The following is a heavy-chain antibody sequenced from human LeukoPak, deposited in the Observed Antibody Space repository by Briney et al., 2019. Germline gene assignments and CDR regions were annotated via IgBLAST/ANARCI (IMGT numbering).Heavy chain of an antibody. D-gene: IGHD3-3*01. J-gene: IGHJ5*02. CDR2: ISSSSSTI. Sequence: GGSLRLSCAASGFTFSSYSMNWVRQAPGKGLEWVSYISSSSSTIYYADSAKGRFTISRDNAKNSLYLQMNSLRAEDTAVYYCARDNIFWSGPNWFDPWGQGTLATVSS. CDR1: GFTFSSYS. CDR3: ARDNIFWSGPNWFDP. V-gene: IGHV3-48*01.